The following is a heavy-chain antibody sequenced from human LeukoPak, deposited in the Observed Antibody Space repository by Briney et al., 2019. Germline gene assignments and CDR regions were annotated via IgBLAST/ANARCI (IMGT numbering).Heavy chain of an antibody. CDR2: INPTAGNT. CDR1: GYTFSNYY. D-gene: IGHD3-10*01. Sequence: GASVKVSCKASGYTFSNYYLHWVRQAPGQGLEWMGLINPTAGNTYYAQRFQGRVTMTRDMSTSTVYMELSSLRSEDTAVYYCARLGTMVRGVTAFDIWGQGTMVTVSS. J-gene: IGHJ3*02. CDR3: ARLGTMVRGVTAFDI. V-gene: IGHV1-46*01.